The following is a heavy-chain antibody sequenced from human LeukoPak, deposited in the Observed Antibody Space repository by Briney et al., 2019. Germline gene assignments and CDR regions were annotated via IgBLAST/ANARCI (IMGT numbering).Heavy chain of an antibody. J-gene: IGHJ4*02. CDR3: AKDSRPDFWSGYYSD. D-gene: IGHD3-3*01. CDR2: ISGSGGST. Sequence: PGGSLRLSCAASGFTFSSYAMSWVRQAPGKGLEWVSAISGSGGSTYYADSVKGRFTISRDNSKNTLYLQMNSLRAEDTAVYYCAKDSRPDFWSGYYSDWGQGTLVTVSS. V-gene: IGHV3-23*01. CDR1: GFTFSSYA.